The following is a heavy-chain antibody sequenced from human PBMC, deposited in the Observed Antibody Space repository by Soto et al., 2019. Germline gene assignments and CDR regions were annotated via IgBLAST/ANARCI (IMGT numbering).Heavy chain of an antibody. CDR3: ARDFEYTFYYFDY. D-gene: IGHD3-16*01. CDR2: IYHSGIT. CDR1: GYSISSGYY. V-gene: IGHV4-38-2*02. J-gene: IGHJ4*02. Sequence: SETLSLTCAVSGYSISSGYYWGWIRQPPGKGLEWIVSIYHSGITYYNPSLKSRVTISVDTSKNQFSLKLSSVTAADTAVYYCARDFEYTFYYFDYWGQGTLVTVSP.